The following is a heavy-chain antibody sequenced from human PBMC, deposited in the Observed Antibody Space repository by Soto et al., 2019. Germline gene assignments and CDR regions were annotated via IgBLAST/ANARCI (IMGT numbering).Heavy chain of an antibody. CDR1: NGSINSAGHF. D-gene: IGHD3-16*01. CDR3: ARGFGGVSLDYFDF. Sequence: QVQLQESGPGLVKPLETLSLTCSVSNGSINSAGHFWNWLRHHPGKGLEWLGYIYYTGSTYYNPALQRRAVFSIDTSKTRFSLKLTSVTAAATAVYYCARGFGGVSLDYFDFWGQGTQVTVSS. V-gene: IGHV4-31*03. CDR2: IYYTGST. J-gene: IGHJ4*02.